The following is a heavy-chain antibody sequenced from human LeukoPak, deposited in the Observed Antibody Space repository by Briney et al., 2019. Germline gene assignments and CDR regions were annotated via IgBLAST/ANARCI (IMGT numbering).Heavy chain of an antibody. J-gene: IGHJ5*02. CDR3: ARVGVQLWFTEGGWFDP. D-gene: IGHD5-18*01. CDR2: IYYSGST. V-gene: IGHV4-59*01. Sequence: PSETLSLTCTVSGGSISSYYWSWIRQPPGKGLEWIGYIYYSGSTNYNPSLKSRVTISVDTSKNQFSLKLSSVTAADMAVYYCARVGVQLWFTEGGWFDPWGQGTLVTVSS. CDR1: GGSISSYY.